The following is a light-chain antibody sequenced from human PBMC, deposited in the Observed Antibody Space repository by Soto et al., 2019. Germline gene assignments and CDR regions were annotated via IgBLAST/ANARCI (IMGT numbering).Light chain of an antibody. Sequence: DIQMTQSPSTLSASVGDRVTITCRASQSISSWLAWYQQKPGKAPKLLISKASTLKSGVPSRFSGSGSGTEFTLTISSLQPDDFATYYCQQYNSYSRTFGQGTELEIK. CDR2: KAS. V-gene: IGKV1-5*03. CDR3: QQYNSYSRT. CDR1: QSISSW. J-gene: IGKJ2*01.